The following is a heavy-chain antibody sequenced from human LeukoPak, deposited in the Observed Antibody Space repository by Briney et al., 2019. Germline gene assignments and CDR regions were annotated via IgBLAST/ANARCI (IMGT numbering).Heavy chain of an antibody. V-gene: IGHV3-30*02. CDR2: IRYDGSNK. CDR3: AKDMNSGSTQPKAFDV. Sequence: GGSLRLSCAASGFTFSSYGMHWVRQAPGKGLEWVAFIRYDGSNKYYADSVKGRFTISRDNSKNTLYLQMNSLRAEDTALYYCAKDMNSGSTQPKAFDVWGQGTMVTVSS. CDR1: GFTFSSYG. J-gene: IGHJ3*01. D-gene: IGHD1-26*01.